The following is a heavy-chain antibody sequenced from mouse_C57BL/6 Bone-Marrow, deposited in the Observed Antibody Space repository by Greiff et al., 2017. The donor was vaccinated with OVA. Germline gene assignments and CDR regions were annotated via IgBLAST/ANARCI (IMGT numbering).Heavy chain of an antibody. CDR2: IYPGNSDT. V-gene: IGHV1-5*01. J-gene: IGHJ3*01. CDR1: GYTFTSYW. CDR3: TRPLVLRGDGFAY. D-gene: IGHD1-1*01. Sequence: VQLKESGTVLARPGASVKMSCKTSGYTFTSYWMHWVKQRPGQGLEWIGAIYPGNSDTSYNQKFKGKAKLTADTSASTAYMELSILPNEDSSVYYCTRPLVLRGDGFAYWGQGTLVTVSA.